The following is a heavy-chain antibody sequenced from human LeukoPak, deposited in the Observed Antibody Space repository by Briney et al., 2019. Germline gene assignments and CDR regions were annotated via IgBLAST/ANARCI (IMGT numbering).Heavy chain of an antibody. CDR3: AKVYSSSSRDAFDV. D-gene: IGHD6-6*01. J-gene: IGHJ3*01. Sequence: SETLSLTCAVYGGPFSGYYWSWIRQPPGKGLEWIGEINHSGSTKYNSSLKSRVIISADTSKSQFSLKLTSMTAADTAIYYYAKVYSSSSRDAFDVWGQGTMVTVSS. CDR1: GGPFSGYY. V-gene: IGHV4-34*01. CDR2: INHSGST.